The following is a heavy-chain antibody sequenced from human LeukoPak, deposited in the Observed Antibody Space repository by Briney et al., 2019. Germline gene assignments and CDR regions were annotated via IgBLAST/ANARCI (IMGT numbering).Heavy chain of an antibody. V-gene: IGHV3-23*01. CDR3: AKAPYTHYYGSGSYYYDY. CDR1: GFTFSSYA. Sequence: PGGSLRLSCAASGFTFSSYAMSWVRQAPGKGLEWVSSISVSGGSTYYADSVKGRFTISRDNSKNTLYLQMNSLRAEDTAVYYCAKAPYTHYYGSGSYYYDYWGQGTLVTVSS. CDR2: ISVSGGST. D-gene: IGHD3-10*01. J-gene: IGHJ4*02.